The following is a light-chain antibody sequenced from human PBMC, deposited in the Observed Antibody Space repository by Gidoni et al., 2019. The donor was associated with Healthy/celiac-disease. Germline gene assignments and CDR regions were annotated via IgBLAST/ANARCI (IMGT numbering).Light chain of an antibody. Sequence: QSALTQPASVSGAPGTSITISCTGTSSDVGCYNYVTWYQHHPGKAPKLMIDDVSNRPSGVSNRFSGAKSGNTASLIISGLQAEDEADYYCSAYTISSTLDWVFGGGTKLTVL. CDR2: DVS. V-gene: IGLV2-14*03. CDR3: SAYTISSTLDWV. J-gene: IGLJ3*02. CDR1: SSDVGCYNY.